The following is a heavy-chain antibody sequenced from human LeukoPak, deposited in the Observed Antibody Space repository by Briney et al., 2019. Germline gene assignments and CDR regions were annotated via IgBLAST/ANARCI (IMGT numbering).Heavy chain of an antibody. Sequence: GGSLRLSCAASGFTFSIYAMSWVRQAPGQGLEWISYISNTSDTIYYADSVKGRFTISRDNAKNSLYLQMNSLRAEDTATYYCTRTAGYWGQGTLVTVSS. CDR3: TRTAGY. D-gene: IGHD2-21*02. J-gene: IGHJ4*02. V-gene: IGHV3-48*01. CDR1: GFTFSIYA. CDR2: ISNTSDTI.